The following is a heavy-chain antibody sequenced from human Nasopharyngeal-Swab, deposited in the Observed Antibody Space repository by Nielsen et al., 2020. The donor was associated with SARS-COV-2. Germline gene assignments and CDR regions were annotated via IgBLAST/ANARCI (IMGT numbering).Heavy chain of an antibody. Sequence: SETLSLTCAVFSGSSSDYNWNWVRQPPGKGLEWIGQINHGGTTNYNPSLKSRVTVSVDTSKNQFSLRLTSVTAADTAVYYCARGLSGIVPSPVLGLGPWYPYYYMDVWGQGTTVTVSS. D-gene: IGHD6-13*01. V-gene: IGHV4-34*01. CDR3: ARGLSGIVPSPVLGLGPWYPYYYMDV. CDR1: SGSSSDYN. J-gene: IGHJ6*03. CDR2: INHGGTT.